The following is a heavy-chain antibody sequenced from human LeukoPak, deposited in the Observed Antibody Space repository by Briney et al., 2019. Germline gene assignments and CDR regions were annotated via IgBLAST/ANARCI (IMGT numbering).Heavy chain of an antibody. J-gene: IGHJ3*02. CDR1: GFTFSSYW. V-gene: IGHV3-7*01. CDR3: AREASIAITIFGVLGAFDI. Sequence: GGSLRLSCAASGFTFSSYWMSWVRQAPGKGLEWVANIKQDGSEKYYVDSVGGRFTISRDNAKNSLYLQMNSLRAEDTAVYYCAREASIAITIFGVLGAFDIWGQGTMVTVSS. D-gene: IGHD3-3*01. CDR2: IKQDGSEK.